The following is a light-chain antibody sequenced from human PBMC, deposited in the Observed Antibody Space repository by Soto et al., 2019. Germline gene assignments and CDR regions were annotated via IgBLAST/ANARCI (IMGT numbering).Light chain of an antibody. Sequence: EIVLTQSPGTLSLSPGERATLSCRASQSVSSIYLAWYQHKPGQAPRLLISGASIRATGIPDRFSGSASGTDFILTISSMEPEDFAVYYCQQSVDAPITFGQGTRLEIK. CDR3: QQSVDAPIT. V-gene: IGKV3-20*01. CDR2: GAS. CDR1: QSVSSIY. J-gene: IGKJ5*01.